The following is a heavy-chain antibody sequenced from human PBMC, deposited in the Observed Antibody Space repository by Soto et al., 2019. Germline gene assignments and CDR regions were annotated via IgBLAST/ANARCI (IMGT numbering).Heavy chain of an antibody. CDR1: GFTFNNYA. D-gene: IGHD4-17*01. CDR3: AKDHLETTVTTPSY. J-gene: IGHJ4*02. Sequence: EVHLLESGGGLVQRGGSLRLSCVASGFTFNNYAMNWVRQAPGKGLEWVSNIGGRGGNTFYADSMRGRFTISRDNSKNTVYLQMDSLRAEDTAMYYCAKDHLETTVTTPSYWGQGTLVTVSS. CDR2: IGGRGGNT. V-gene: IGHV3-23*01.